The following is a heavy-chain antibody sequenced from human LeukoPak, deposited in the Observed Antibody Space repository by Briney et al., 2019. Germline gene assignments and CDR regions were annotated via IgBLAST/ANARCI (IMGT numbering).Heavy chain of an antibody. CDR1: GFTVSSNY. V-gene: IGHV3-53*01. Sequence: HSGGSLRLSCAASGFTVSSNYMSWFRQAPGKGPEWVSVIYSGGNTYYADSVKGRFTVSRGNSQNTLYLQMNSLRGEDTAIYYCARSSYNILTGSHAFDFWGQGTLVTVSS. D-gene: IGHD3-9*01. CDR3: ARSSYNILTGSHAFDF. CDR2: IYSGGNT. J-gene: IGHJ4*02.